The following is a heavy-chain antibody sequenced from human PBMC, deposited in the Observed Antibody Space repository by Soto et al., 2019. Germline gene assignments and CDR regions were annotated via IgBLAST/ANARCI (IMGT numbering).Heavy chain of an antibody. Sequence: QNTLKESGPTLVKPTQTLTLTCTFSGFSLTTTGVGVGWIRQPPGKALEWLAFIYWDDDKRYNPSLKSSLTITKDPSKNQVVLTMTIVDLVDTGTYFCAHILSWSGYYPYYFDSWGQGTQVTVSS. V-gene: IGHV2-5*02. CDR2: IYWDDDK. CDR1: GFSLTTTGVG. D-gene: IGHD3-3*01. CDR3: AHILSWSGYYPYYFDS. J-gene: IGHJ4*02.